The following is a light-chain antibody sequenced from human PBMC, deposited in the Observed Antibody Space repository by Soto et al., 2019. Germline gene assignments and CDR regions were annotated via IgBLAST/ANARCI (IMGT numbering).Light chain of an antibody. V-gene: IGKV3-20*01. CDR3: QQYGSSRWT. CDR2: AAS. CDR1: QSVSSNY. Sequence: EIVLAQSPGTLSLSPGERATLSCRASQSVSSNYLAWYQQKPGQAPRLLIYAASSRATGIPDRFSGSGSGTDFTLTISRLEPEDFAVYHCQQYGSSRWTFGQGAKVEV. J-gene: IGKJ1*01.